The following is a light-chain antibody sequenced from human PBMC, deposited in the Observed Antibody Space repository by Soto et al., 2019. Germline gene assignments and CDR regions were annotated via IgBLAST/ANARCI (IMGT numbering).Light chain of an antibody. CDR2: SVS. CDR1: QGINNW. CDR3: KQHAQLPGT. Sequence: DFQMTQSPSSGSASVAHRVTITCLESQGINNWLARYQPRPGKAPELLIYSVSYLQSGVPSRFSGSGSGTDFTLTNVCQESKDVVFCYMKQHAQLPGTFGQGTQVEIK. J-gene: IGKJ5*01. V-gene: IGKV1-12*01.